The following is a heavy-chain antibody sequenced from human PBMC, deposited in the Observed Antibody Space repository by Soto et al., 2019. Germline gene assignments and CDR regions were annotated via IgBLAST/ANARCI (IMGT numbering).Heavy chain of an antibody. CDR2: ISGSGGST. CDR1: GFTFSSYA. V-gene: IGHV3-23*01. J-gene: IGHJ4*02. Sequence: GGSLRLSCAASGFTFSSYAMSWVRQAPGKGLEWVSAISGSGGSTYYADSVKGRFTISRDNAKNSLYLQMNSLRAEDTAVYYCEREPLAGPNDYWGQGTLVTVSS. D-gene: IGHD6-6*01. CDR3: EREPLAGPNDY.